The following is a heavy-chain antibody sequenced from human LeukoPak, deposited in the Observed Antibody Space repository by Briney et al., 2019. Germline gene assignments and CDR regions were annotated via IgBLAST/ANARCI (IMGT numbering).Heavy chain of an antibody. CDR1: GYTFTGYY. Sequence: ASVKLSCKASGYTFTGYYMHWVRQAPGQGLEWMGWINPNSGGTNYAQKFQGRVTMTRDTSISTAYMELSRLRSDDTAVYYCARDYSGSYWVDYWGQGTVVTVSS. D-gene: IGHD1-26*01. CDR3: ARDYSGSYWVDY. J-gene: IGHJ4*02. CDR2: INPNSGGT. V-gene: IGHV1-2*02.